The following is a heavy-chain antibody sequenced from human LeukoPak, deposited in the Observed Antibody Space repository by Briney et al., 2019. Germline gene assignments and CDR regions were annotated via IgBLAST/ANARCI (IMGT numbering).Heavy chain of an antibody. J-gene: IGHJ4*02. CDR2: INPNSGGT. CDR3: AREESIGRYQFLHDS. D-gene: IGHD1-26*01. CDR1: GYTFTDYF. Sequence: ASVKVSCKASGYTFTDYFMHWVRQAPGQGLEWMGWINPNSGGTNYAQKFQGRVTMTRDTSISTAYMELSRLRSDDTAVYFCAREESIGRYQFLHDSWGQGTLVTVSS. V-gene: IGHV1-2*02.